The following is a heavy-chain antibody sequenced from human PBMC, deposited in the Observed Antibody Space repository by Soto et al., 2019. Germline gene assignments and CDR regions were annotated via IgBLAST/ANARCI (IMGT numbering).Heavy chain of an antibody. D-gene: IGHD3-3*01. J-gene: IGHJ6*02. CDR2: IYSGGST. CDR3: ARDRTRWYDFWSGYPNYYYYGMDV. V-gene: IGHV3-53*01. CDR1: GFTVSSNY. Sequence: ESGGGLIQPGGSLRLSCAASGFTVSSNYMSWVRQAPGKGLEWVSVIYSGGSTYYADSVKGRFTISRDNSKNTLYLQMNSLRAEDTAVYYCARDRTRWYDFWSGYPNYYYYGMDVWGQGTTVTVSS.